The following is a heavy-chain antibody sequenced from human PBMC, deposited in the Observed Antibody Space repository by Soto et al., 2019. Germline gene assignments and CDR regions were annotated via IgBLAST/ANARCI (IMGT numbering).Heavy chain of an antibody. Sequence: GGSLRLSCVASEFTFSSYEMNWVRQAPGKGLEWVSYISSSGTTIYYTDSVKGRFTISRDNAKKSLYLQMNSLRAEDTAVYYCVRFGGAAAGTGDYWGQGNLVTVSS. CDR1: EFTFSSYE. CDR2: ISSSGTTI. CDR3: VRFGGAAAGTGDY. D-gene: IGHD6-13*01. J-gene: IGHJ4*02. V-gene: IGHV3-48*03.